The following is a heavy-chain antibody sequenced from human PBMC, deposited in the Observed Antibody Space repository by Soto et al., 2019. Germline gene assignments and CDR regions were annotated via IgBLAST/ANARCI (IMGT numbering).Heavy chain of an antibody. J-gene: IGHJ6*02. CDR1: GDTFSSYA. V-gene: IGHV1-69*13. CDR2: IIPIFGTA. D-gene: IGHD3-22*01. Sequence: ASVKVSCKASGDTFSSYAISWVRQAPGQGLEWMGGIIPIFGTANYAQKFQGRVTITADESTSTAYMELSSLRSEDTAVYYCARDGSGYRSRASPMDVWGQGTTVTVSS. CDR3: ARDGSGYRSRASPMDV.